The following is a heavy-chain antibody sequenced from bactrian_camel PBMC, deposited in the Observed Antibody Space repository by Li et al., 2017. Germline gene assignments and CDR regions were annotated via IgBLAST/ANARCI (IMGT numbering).Heavy chain of an antibody. CDR3: STNFATGSTCRLDY. CDR1: GSTFSIYA. CDR2: IHFGGSIT. Sequence: VQLVESGGGLVQPGGSLRLSCAASGSTFSIYAMSWVRQAPGKGLEWVSAIHFGGSITVYADSVKGRFTISRDNAKNTVYLQMNSLNAEDTAMYSCSTNFATGSTCRLDYWGQGTQVTVS. V-gene: IGHV3S40*01. J-gene: IGHJ4*01. D-gene: IGHD6*01.